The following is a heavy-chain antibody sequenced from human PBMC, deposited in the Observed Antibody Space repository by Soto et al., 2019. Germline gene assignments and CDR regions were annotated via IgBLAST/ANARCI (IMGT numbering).Heavy chain of an antibody. J-gene: IGHJ3*02. CDR2: IYYSGST. V-gene: IGHV4-31*03. Sequence: SETLSLTCTVSGGSISSGGYYRSWIRQHPGKGLEWIGYIYYSGSTYYNPSLKSRVTISVDTSKNQFSLKLSSVTAADTAVYYCARAPLTFGGVMPDAFDIWGQGTMVTVSS. CDR3: ARAPLTFGGVMPDAFDI. D-gene: IGHD3-16*01. CDR1: GGSISSGGYY.